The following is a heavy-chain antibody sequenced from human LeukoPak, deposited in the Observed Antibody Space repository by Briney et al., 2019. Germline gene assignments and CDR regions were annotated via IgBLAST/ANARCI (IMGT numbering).Heavy chain of an antibody. D-gene: IGHD1-26*01. V-gene: IGHV3-7*01. CDR3: AREDWELLHRGAFDI. CDR2: IKQDGSEK. J-gene: IGHJ3*02. Sequence: GGSLRLSCAASGFTFSSYWMSWVRQAPGKGLEWVANIKQDGSEKYYVDSVKGRFTISRDNSKNTLYLQMNSLRAEDTAVYYCAREDWELLHRGAFDIWGQGTMVTVSS. CDR1: GFTFSSYW.